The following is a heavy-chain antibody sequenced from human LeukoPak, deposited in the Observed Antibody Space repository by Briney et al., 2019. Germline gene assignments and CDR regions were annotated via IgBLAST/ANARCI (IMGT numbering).Heavy chain of an antibody. D-gene: IGHD4-17*01. J-gene: IGHJ4*02. CDR1: GFTFTSYD. CDR3: ARGPYGDSIFDY. CDR2: MNPNSGDT. V-gene: IGHV1-8*03. Sequence: GASVKVSCKASGFTFTSYDINWVRQATGQGLEWMGWMNPNSGDTGYAQKFQGRFTITRNNSISTAYMQLSSLRSEDTAVYYCARGPYGDSIFDYWGQGTLVTVSS.